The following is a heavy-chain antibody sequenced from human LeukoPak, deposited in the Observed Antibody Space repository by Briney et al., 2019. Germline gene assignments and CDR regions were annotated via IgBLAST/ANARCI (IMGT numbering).Heavy chain of an antibody. V-gene: IGHV1-69*13. CDR1: GGTFSSYA. D-gene: IGHD3-10*01. CDR3: ARDGYYGSGSYPPKGPLDY. Sequence: SVKVSCKASGGTFSSYAISWVRQAPGQGLEWMGGIIPIFGTANYAQKFKGRVTITADESTSTAYMELSSRRSEDTAVYYCARDGYYGSGSYPPKGPLDYWGQGTLVTVSS. J-gene: IGHJ4*02. CDR2: IIPIFGTA.